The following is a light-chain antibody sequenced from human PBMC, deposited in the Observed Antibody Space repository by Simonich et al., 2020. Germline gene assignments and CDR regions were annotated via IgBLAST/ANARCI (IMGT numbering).Light chain of an antibody. CDR1: QSVSSSY. Sequence: EIVLTQSPGTLSLSPGERATLSCRASQSVSSSYLAWYQQKPGLAPRLIIYDASSRATGIPDRFSGSGSGTDFTLTISRLEPEDFAVYYCQQYGSSWTFGQGTKVEIK. CDR2: DAS. V-gene: IGKV3D-20*01. CDR3: QQYGSSWT. J-gene: IGKJ1*01.